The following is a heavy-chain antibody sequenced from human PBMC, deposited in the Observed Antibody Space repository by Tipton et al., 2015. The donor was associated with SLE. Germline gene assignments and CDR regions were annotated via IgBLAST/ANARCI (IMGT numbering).Heavy chain of an antibody. CDR2: RFSGGST. J-gene: IGHJ6*03. V-gene: IGHV4-39*01. CDR1: GDSFYSSHDQ. CDR3: ARRKYYYMDV. Sequence: LRLSCSVSGDSFYSSHDQWDWVRQSPGKGLEWIGSRFSGGSTYYNPSPKSRVTISVDMSKSQFSLNLNLVTAADTAIYYCARRKYYYMDVWGKGATVTVSS.